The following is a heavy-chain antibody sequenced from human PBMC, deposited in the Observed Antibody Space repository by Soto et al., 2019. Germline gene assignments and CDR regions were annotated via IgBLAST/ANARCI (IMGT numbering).Heavy chain of an antibody. J-gene: IGHJ3*01. V-gene: IGHV3-23*01. CDR1: GFTFSNYA. Sequence: TGGSLRLSCAASGFTFSNYAMNWARQAPGKGLEWVSTISAGGDATFYADSVKGRFTISRDNSKNTLYLQMNSLRADDTAVYYCAKDTGSDYYYDSSGYYSAFDVWGQGTMVTVSS. CDR3: AKDTGSDYYYDSSGYYSAFDV. CDR2: ISAGGDAT. D-gene: IGHD3-22*01.